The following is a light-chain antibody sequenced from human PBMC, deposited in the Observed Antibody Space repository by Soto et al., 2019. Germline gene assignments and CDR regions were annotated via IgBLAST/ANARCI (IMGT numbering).Light chain of an antibody. Sequence: QSVLTQPPSVSGAPGQRVTISCTGSSSNIGAGYDVHWYQQLPGTAPKLLIYGNSNRPSGVPDRFSGSKSGTSASLAITGLQDEDEADYYCQSYDSSLNGVVFGGGTQVTVL. J-gene: IGLJ2*01. V-gene: IGLV1-40*01. CDR2: GNS. CDR1: SSNIGAGYD. CDR3: QSYDSSLNGVV.